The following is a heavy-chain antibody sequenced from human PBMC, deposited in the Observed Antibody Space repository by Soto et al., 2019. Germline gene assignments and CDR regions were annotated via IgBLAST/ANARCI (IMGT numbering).Heavy chain of an antibody. Sequence: GASVKVSCKASGYTFTSYGISWVRQAPGQGLEWMGWISAYNGNTNYAQKLQGRVTMTTDTSTSTAYMELRSLRSDDTAVYYCARGYCSSTSCGPPSNWLDPCGQGSLVTVSS. CDR3: ARGYCSSTSCGPPSNWLDP. J-gene: IGHJ5*02. CDR1: GYTFTSYG. CDR2: ISAYNGNT. D-gene: IGHD2-2*01. V-gene: IGHV1-18*01.